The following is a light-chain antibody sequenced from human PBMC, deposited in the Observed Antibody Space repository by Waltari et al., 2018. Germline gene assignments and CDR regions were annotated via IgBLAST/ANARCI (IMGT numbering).Light chain of an antibody. CDR1: SSNIGTNS. V-gene: IGLV1-47*01. CDR2: RND. Sequence: QSVLTQPPSVSGTPGQGVTISCSGSSSNIGTNSVSWYQQPPRPAPNLLIFRNDQRPSGVPDRFSASKSGTSASLAISGLRSEDEADYYCAAWDDGLSGPVFGGGTKLTVL. CDR3: AAWDDGLSGPV. J-gene: IGLJ3*02.